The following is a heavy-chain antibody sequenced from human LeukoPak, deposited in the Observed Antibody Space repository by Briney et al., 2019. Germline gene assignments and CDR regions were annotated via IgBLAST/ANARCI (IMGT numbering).Heavy chain of an antibody. Sequence: SETLSLTCTVSGGSISTAYYYWGWIRQPPGKGLEWIGNIFYSGSTSYYSPSLKSRVTISLDTSRNHFSLKLNSVTAADTAVYYCAKSNGYGLVDIWGQGTMVTVSS. CDR2: IFYSGSTS. CDR3: AKSNGYGLVDI. J-gene: IGHJ3*02. V-gene: IGHV4-39*07. D-gene: IGHD3-10*01. CDR1: GGSISTAYYY.